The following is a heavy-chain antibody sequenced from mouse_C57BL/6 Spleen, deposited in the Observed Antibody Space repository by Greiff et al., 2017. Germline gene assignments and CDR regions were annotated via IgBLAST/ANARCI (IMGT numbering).Heavy chain of an antibody. CDR1: GYAFTSYW. J-gene: IGHJ4*01. CDR3: ARWRYYGPYYDAMDY. V-gene: IGHV1-80*01. D-gene: IGHD1-1*01. Sequence: QVQLQQSGAELVKPGASVKISCKASGYAFTSYWMNWVKQRPGKGLEWIGQIYPGDGDTNYNGKFKGKATLTADKSSSTAYMQLSSLTSEDSAVYFCARWRYYGPYYDAMDYWGQGTTVTVSS. CDR2: IYPGDGDT.